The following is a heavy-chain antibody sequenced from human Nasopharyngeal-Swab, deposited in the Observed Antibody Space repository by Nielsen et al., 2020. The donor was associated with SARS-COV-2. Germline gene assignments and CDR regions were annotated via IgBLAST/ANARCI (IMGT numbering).Heavy chain of an antibody. D-gene: IGHD6-19*01. V-gene: IGHV3-48*02. CDR3: VRGRRDWYEGGFDN. CDR1: GFTFSFYT. J-gene: IGHJ4*02. CDR2: ISGSRAPT. Sequence: GGSLRLSCEASGFTFSFYTMGWVRQAPGKGLEWISYISGSRAPTYYADSVEGRFTISRDNVKNSVFLQISSLRDEDTAVYYCVRGRRDWYEGGFDNWGQGTLVTVSS.